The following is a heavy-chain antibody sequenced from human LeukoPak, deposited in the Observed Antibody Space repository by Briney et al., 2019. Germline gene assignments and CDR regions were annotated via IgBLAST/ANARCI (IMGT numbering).Heavy chain of an antibody. D-gene: IGHD3-22*01. V-gene: IGHV4-34*01. CDR2: INHSGST. J-gene: IGHJ3*02. Sequence: SETLSLTCAVYGGSFSGYYWSWIRQPPGKGLEWIGEINHSGSTNYNPSLKSRVTISVDTSKNQFSLKLSSVTAADTAVYYCARGGFYDSSGYFGHDAFDIWGQGTMVTVSS. CDR3: ARGGFYDSSGYFGHDAFDI. CDR1: GGSFSGYY.